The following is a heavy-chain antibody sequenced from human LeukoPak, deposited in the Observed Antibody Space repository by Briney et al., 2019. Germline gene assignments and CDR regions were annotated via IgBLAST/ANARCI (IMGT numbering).Heavy chain of an antibody. Sequence: ASVKVSCKASGYTFTSYDINWVRQATGQGLEWMGWMNPNSGNTGYAQKFQGRVTMTRNTSISTAYMELCSLRSEDTAVYYCARGRGYSYGLDYWGQGTLVTVSS. V-gene: IGHV1-8*01. CDR3: ARGRGYSYGLDY. CDR2: MNPNSGNT. CDR1: GYTFTSYD. J-gene: IGHJ4*02. D-gene: IGHD5-18*01.